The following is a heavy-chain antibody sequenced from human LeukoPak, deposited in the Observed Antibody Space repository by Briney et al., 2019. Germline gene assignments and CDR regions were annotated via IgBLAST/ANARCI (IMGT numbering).Heavy chain of an antibody. D-gene: IGHD1-26*01. Sequence: ASVKVSCKASGYTFTGYYMHWVRQAPGQGLEWMGWINPNSGGTNYAQKFQGRVTMTRDTSISTAYMELSRLRSDDTAVYYCARDALHYRLYYMDVWGKGTTVTVSS. CDR2: INPNSGGT. V-gene: IGHV1-2*02. CDR1: GYTFTGYY. CDR3: ARDALHYRLYYMDV. J-gene: IGHJ6*03.